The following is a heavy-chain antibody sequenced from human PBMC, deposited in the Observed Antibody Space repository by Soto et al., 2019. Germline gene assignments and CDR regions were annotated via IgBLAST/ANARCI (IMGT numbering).Heavy chain of an antibody. CDR2: IYATGTT. D-gene: IGHD1-1*01. CDR1: GASISGFY. Sequence: SETLSLTCTVSGASISGFYWSWIRKSAGKGRKWIGRIYATGTTDYNPSLKSRVMMSVDTSKKQFSLKLRSVTAADTAVYYCVRDGTKTLRDWFDPWGQGISVTVSS. CDR3: VRDGTKTLRDWFDP. J-gene: IGHJ5*02. V-gene: IGHV4-4*07.